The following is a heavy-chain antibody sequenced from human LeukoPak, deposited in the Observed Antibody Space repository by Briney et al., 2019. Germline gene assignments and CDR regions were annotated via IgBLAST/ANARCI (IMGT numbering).Heavy chain of an antibody. CDR2: IYYSGST. V-gene: IGHV4-59*01. D-gene: IGHD2-21*02. CDR3: ARADAGGGDCRLNY. Sequence: SETLSLTCTVSGGSISSYYWSWIRQPPGKGLEWIGYIYYSGSTNYNPSLKSRVTISVDTSKNQFSLKLSSVTAADTAVYYCARADAGGGDCRLNYWGQGTLVTVSS. CDR1: GGSISSYY. J-gene: IGHJ4*02.